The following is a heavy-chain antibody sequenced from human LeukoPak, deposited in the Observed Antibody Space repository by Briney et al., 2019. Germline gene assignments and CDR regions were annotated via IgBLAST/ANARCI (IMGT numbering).Heavy chain of an antibody. Sequence: ASVKVSCKASGYTFTDYYMHWVRQAPGQGLEWMGWMNPNSGNTGYAQKFQGRVTMTRNTSISTAYMELSSLRSEDTAVYYCARGSYYYDAPYGMDVWGQGTTVTVSS. V-gene: IGHV1-8*02. CDR3: ARGSYYYDAPYGMDV. D-gene: IGHD3-22*01. CDR1: GYTFTDYY. CDR2: MNPNSGNT. J-gene: IGHJ6*02.